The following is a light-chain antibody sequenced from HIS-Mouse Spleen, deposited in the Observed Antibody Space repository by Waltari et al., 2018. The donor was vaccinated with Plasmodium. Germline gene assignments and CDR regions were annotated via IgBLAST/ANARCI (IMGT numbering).Light chain of an antibody. J-gene: IGLJ2*01. CDR2: DVS. V-gene: IGLV2-11*01. CDR3: CSYAGSYTWV. CDR1: SSDVGGSNY. Sequence: QSALTQPRSVSGSPGQSVTIYCPGTSSDVGGSNYVSWYQQHPGKAPKLMIYDVSKRPSGVPDRFSGSKSGNTASLTISGLQAEDEADYYCCSYAGSYTWVFGGGTKLTVL.